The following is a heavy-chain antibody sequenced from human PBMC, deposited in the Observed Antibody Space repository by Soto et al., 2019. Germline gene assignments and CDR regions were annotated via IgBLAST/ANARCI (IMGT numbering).Heavy chain of an antibody. CDR3: ARDWGYDPDPTYYYGMAV. D-gene: IGHD5-12*01. J-gene: IGHJ6*02. CDR1: GDTVSTNTAA. V-gene: IGHV6-1*01. CDR2: IYYKSRWYN. Sequence: SQTLSLTCAISGDTVSTNTAAWNWIRQSPSRGLEWLGRIYYKSRWYNDYSESLKSRIAIIPDTSRNQFSLQLNSVIPEDTAVYYCARDWGYDPDPTYYYGMAVWGQGTKVPVSS.